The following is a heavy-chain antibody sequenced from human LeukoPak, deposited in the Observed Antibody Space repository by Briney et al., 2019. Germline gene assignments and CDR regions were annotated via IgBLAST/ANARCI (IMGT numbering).Heavy chain of an antibody. CDR2: IDGSSSRT. Sequence: GGSLRLSCAASGFIFSDYYMSWMRQAPGKGLEWLSYIDGSSSRTNYADSVKGRFTITRDNVKNSLYLQMNSLRAEDTAVYFCARRGTDYCTPSSCHPNWFAPWGQGTQVTVSS. D-gene: IGHD4-11*01. CDR1: GFIFSDYY. CDR3: ARRGTDYCTPSSCHPNWFAP. J-gene: IGHJ5*02. V-gene: IGHV3-11*03.